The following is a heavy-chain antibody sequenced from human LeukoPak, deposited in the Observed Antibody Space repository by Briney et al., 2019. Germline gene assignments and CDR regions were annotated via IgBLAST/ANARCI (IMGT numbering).Heavy chain of an antibody. Sequence: GGSLRLSCAASGFTFSTYGMHWVRQAPGKGLDWVAVIWYDGSYKYYADSVKGRFTISRDNSKNTLYLQMNSLRAEDTAVYYCAKVVQYTASTGTGLDYWGQGTLVTVSS. J-gene: IGHJ4*02. CDR3: AKVVQYTASTGTGLDY. D-gene: IGHD6-13*01. V-gene: IGHV3-33*06. CDR2: IWYDGSYK. CDR1: GFTFSTYG.